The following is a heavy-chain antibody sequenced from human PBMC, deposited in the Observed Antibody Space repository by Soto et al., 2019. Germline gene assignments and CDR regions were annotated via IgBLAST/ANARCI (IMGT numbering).Heavy chain of an antibody. CDR3: ARQDYKPYGMDV. CDR2: INPNSGGT. V-gene: IGHV1-2*02. D-gene: IGHD4-4*01. Sequence: CQASGYTFTGYYMHWLRQAPGQGLEWMGWINPNSGGTNYAQKFQGRVTMTRDTSISTAYMELSRLRSDDTAVYYCARQDYKPYGMDVWGQGTTVTVSS. CDR1: GYTFTGYY. J-gene: IGHJ6*02.